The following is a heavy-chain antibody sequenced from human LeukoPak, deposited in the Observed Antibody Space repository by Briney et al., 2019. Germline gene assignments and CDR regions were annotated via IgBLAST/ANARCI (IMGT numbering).Heavy chain of an antibody. CDR1: GFTFSIYD. CDR2: IGTPGDT. D-gene: IGHD6-19*01. V-gene: IGHV3-13*01. Sequence: PGGSLRPSCAASGFTFSIYDMHWVRHATGKGLEWVSAIGTPGDTYYPGSVKGRFTISRENAKNSLYLQMNSLRAGDTAVYYCAREGIAVAGGFDYWGQGTLVTVSS. J-gene: IGHJ4*02. CDR3: AREGIAVAGGFDY.